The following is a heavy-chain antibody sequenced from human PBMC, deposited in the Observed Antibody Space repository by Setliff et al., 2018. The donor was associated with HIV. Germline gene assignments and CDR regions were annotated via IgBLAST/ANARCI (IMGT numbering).Heavy chain of an antibody. CDR1: GYTFIDDG. CDR3: ARERDSNGYQFDY. Sequence: ASVKVSCKASGYTFIDDGITWVRQAPGQGLEWMGWISANNGNTNYAQNLQGRVTMTTDTSTNTAYMELRSLRSDDTAVYYCARERDSNGYQFDYWGQGTLVTVSS. V-gene: IGHV1-18*01. CDR2: ISANNGNT. D-gene: IGHD3-22*01. J-gene: IGHJ4*02.